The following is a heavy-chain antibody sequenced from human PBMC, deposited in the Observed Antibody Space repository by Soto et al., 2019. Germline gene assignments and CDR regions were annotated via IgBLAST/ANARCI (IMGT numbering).Heavy chain of an antibody. D-gene: IGHD3-22*01. Sequence: SETLSLTCTVSGGSISSYYWSWIRQPPGKGLEWIGYIYNTGSTKYNPSLESRVTISVDTSKKQFSLKLSSVTAADTAVYYCARDNDSSGYYDYFDYWGQGTLVTVSS. J-gene: IGHJ4*02. V-gene: IGHV4-59*01. CDR3: ARDNDSSGYYDYFDY. CDR2: IYNTGST. CDR1: GGSISSYY.